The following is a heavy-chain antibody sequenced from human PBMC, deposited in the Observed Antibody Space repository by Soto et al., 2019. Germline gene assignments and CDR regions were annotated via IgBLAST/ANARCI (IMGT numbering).Heavy chain of an antibody. V-gene: IGHV6-1*01. D-gene: IGHD3-10*01. CDR2: TYYRSKWYN. J-gene: IGHJ4*02. CDR1: GDSVSSNSAA. Sequence: SQTLSLTCAISGDSVSSNSAAWNWIRQSPSRGLEWLGRTYYRSKWYNDYAVSVKSRITINPDTSKNQFSLQLNSVTPEDTAVYYCARDRPLLWFGELLSFPYDYWGQGTLVTVSS. CDR3: ARDRPLLWFGELLSFPYDY.